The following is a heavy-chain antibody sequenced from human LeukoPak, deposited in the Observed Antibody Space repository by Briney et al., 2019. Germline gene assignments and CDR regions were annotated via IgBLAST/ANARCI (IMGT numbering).Heavy chain of an antibody. V-gene: IGHV3-30*18. D-gene: IGHD4-17*01. CDR2: ISYDGSNK. Sequence: GGSLRLSCAASGFTFSSYGMHWVRQAPGKGLEWVAVISYDGSNKYYADSVKGRFTISRDNSKNTLYLQMNSLRAEDTAVYYCAKDPVETYGDYVGNWFDPWGQGTLLTVSS. CDR1: GFTFSSYG. CDR3: AKDPVETYGDYVGNWFDP. J-gene: IGHJ5*02.